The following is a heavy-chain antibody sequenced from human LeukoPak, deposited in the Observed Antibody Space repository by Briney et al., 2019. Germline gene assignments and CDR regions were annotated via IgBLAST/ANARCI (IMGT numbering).Heavy chain of an antibody. CDR3: ARGYYDSSDFEYLQH. D-gene: IGHD3-22*01. CDR2: INPNSGDT. CDR1: GYSFAGNY. Sequence: ASVKVSCKASGYSFAGNYMHWVRQAPGQGLEWMGWINPNSGDTNFAQKFQGRVTMTRDTSISTVYMELSRLRSDDTAVFYCARGYYDSSDFEYLQHWGQGTLVTVSS. J-gene: IGHJ1*01. V-gene: IGHV1-2*02.